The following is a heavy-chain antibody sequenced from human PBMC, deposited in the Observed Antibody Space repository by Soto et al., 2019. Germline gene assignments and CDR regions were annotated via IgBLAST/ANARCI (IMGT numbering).Heavy chain of an antibody. CDR3: AKGGFCVHYGMAA. CDR2: ISRSGDIT. D-gene: IGHD2-15*01. J-gene: IGHJ6*02. CDR1: GSTFSAFC. Sequence: EVQLLESGGALAQPGGSLRLSCAASGSTFSAFCMNWVRQAPGKGLEWVSAISRSGDITYYADSVKGRFTISRDNSKNTMYLEMNILTGDDTAVHYCAKGGFCVHYGMAAWGQGTTVIFSS. V-gene: IGHV3-23*01.